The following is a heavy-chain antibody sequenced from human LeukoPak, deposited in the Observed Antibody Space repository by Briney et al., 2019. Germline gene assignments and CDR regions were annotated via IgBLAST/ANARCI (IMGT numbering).Heavy chain of an antibody. V-gene: IGHV3-30-3*01. D-gene: IGHD6-13*01. J-gene: IGHJ4*02. CDR1: GFTFSSYA. CDR3: AREGSSSWVADY. CDR2: ISYDGSNK. Sequence: PGGSLRLSCAASGFTFSSYAMHWVRQAPGEGLEWVAVISYDGSNKYYADSVKGRFTISRDNAKNSLYLQMNSLRAEDTAVYYRAREGSSSWVADYWGQGTLVTVSS.